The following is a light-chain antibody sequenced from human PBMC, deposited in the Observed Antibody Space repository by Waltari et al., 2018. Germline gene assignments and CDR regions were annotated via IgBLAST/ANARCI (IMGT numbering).Light chain of an antibody. Sequence: DIQINQSPYSLPEPVGTRVTLACRGSHGNSNYLNWYQQKPGEAPKLLIYATSHLQIGVPSRVSGGGSGTYFTLTISGLQPEDFATYYCQQTYSAPLTFGGGTKVEIK. V-gene: IGKV1-39*01. CDR3: QQTYSAPLT. CDR1: HGNSNY. J-gene: IGKJ4*01. CDR2: ATS.